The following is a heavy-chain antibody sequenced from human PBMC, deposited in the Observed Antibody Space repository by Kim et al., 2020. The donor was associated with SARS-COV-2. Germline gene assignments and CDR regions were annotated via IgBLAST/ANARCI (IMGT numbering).Heavy chain of an antibody. Sequence: SETLSLTCTVSGGSIISYYWSWIRQPAGKGLEWIGHIHTSGSTNYNPSLKSRVTMSVDTSKNQFSLKMYSVTAADTAVYYCAREGARDMVRGVLILNWFDPWGQGTLVTVSS. J-gene: IGHJ5*02. CDR3: AREGARDMVRGVLILNWFDP. CDR1: GGSIISYY. CDR2: IHTSGST. V-gene: IGHV4-4*07. D-gene: IGHD3-10*01.